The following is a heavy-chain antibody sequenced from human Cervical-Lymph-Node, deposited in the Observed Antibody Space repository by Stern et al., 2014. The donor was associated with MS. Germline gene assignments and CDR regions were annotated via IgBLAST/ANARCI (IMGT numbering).Heavy chain of an antibody. CDR2: IDWDADK. D-gene: IGHD3-22*01. V-gene: IGHV2-70*01. Sequence: SGPALVKPTQTLTLTCTFSGFSLSTSKMCVSWIRQPPGKALEWLALIDWDADKYYSTSLKTRLTISKDTSKNQVVLTMTNMDPVDTATYYCARIVGYYYDNSGWFFDYWGQGTLVTVSS. J-gene: IGHJ4*02. CDR1: GFSLSTSKMC. CDR3: ARIVGYYYDNSGWFFDY.